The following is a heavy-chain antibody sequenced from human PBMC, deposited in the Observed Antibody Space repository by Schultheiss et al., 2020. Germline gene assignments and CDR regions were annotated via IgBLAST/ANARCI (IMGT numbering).Heavy chain of an antibody. D-gene: IGHD5-18*01. V-gene: IGHV3-30-3*01. CDR3: ARGVGYSYGRGTYYFDY. CDR1: GFTLSAYA. J-gene: IGHJ4*02. CDR2: ISYDGSNK. Sequence: GGSLRLSCAASGFTLSAYAMHWVRQAPGKGLEWVAVISYDGSNKYYADSVKGRFTISRDNAKNSLYLQMNSLRAEDTAVYYCARGVGYSYGRGTYYFDYWGQGTLVTVSS.